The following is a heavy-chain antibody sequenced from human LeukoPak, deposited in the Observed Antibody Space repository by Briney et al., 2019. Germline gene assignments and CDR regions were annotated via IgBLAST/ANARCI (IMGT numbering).Heavy chain of an antibody. J-gene: IGHJ6*03. CDR1: GFTFSSYG. D-gene: IGHD6-19*01. CDR2: ISYDGSNK. V-gene: IGHV3-30*18. CDR3: AKDCCSSDHTEPMDV. Sequence: HPGGSLRLSCAASGFTFSSYGMHWVRQAPGKGLEWVAVISYDGSNKYYADSVKGRFTISRDNSKNTLYLQMNSLRAEDTAVYYCAKDCCSSDHTEPMDVWGKGTTVTVSS.